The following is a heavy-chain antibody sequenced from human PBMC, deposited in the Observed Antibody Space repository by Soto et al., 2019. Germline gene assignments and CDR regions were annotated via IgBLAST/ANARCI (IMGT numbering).Heavy chain of an antibody. CDR1: GGSFSCYY. J-gene: IGHJ4*02. V-gene: IGHV4-34*01. CDR3: ARAKRGGNSGGPPAY. D-gene: IGHD2-21*02. Sequence: PSETLSLICAVYGGSFSCYYWSWIRQPPGKGLEWIGEINHSGSTNYNPSLKSRVTISVDTSKNQFSLKLSSVTAADTAVYYCARAKRGGNSGGPPAYWGPGTLVTVSS. CDR2: INHSGST.